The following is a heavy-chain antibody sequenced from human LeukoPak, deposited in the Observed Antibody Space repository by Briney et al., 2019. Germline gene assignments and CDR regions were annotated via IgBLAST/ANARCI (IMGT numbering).Heavy chain of an antibody. J-gene: IGHJ4*02. Sequence: PGGSLRLSCAASGFTFSSYAMHWVRQAPGKGLEWVAVISYDGSNKYYADSVKGRFTISRDNSKNTLYLQMNSLRAEDTAVYYCARDHYYDSSGYSNYFDYWGQGTLVTVSS. CDR2: ISYDGSNK. CDR1: GFTFSSYA. CDR3: ARDHYYDSSGYSNYFDY. V-gene: IGHV3-30-3*01. D-gene: IGHD3-22*01.